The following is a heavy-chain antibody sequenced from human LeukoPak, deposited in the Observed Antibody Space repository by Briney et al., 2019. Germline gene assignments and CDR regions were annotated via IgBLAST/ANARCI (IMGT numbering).Heavy chain of an antibody. D-gene: IGHD6-13*01. J-gene: IGHJ3*02. CDR3: ARPLSGSSSWHGDAFDI. V-gene: IGHV4-39*01. CDR1: GGSISSSTYY. CDR2: IYYSGST. Sequence: SETLSLTCTVSGGSISSSTYYWGWIRQPPGKGLEWIGIIYYSGSTYYNASLKSRVTISADTSKNQFSLKLSSVTAADTAVYYCARPLSGSSSWHGDAFDIWGQGTMVTVSS.